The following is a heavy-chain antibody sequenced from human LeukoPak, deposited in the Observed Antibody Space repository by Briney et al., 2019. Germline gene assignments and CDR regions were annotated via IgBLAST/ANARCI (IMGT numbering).Heavy chain of an antibody. CDR2: INHSGST. Sequence: PSETLSLTCAVYGGSFSGYYWSWIRQPPGKGLEWIGEINHSGSTNYNLSLKSRVTISVDTSKNQFSLKLSSVTAADTAVYYCASRLIEYYDSSGYYPWGQGTLVTVSS. J-gene: IGHJ5*02. CDR3: ASRLIEYYDSSGYYP. D-gene: IGHD3-22*01. CDR1: GGSFSGYY. V-gene: IGHV4-34*01.